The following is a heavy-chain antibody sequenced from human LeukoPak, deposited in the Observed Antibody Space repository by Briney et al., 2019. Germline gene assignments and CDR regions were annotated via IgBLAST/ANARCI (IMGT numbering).Heavy chain of an antibody. CDR3: AKRTTLGMGLGHHFDY. CDR2: ISGSGGST. CDR1: GFTFSSYA. D-gene: IGHD1-7*01. V-gene: IGHV3-23*01. Sequence: PGGSLRLSCAASGFTFSSYAMSWVRQAPGKGLEWVSAISGSGGSTYYADSVKGRFTISRDNSKNTLYLQMNSLRAEDTAVYYCAKRTTLGMGLGHHFDYWGQGTLVTVSS. J-gene: IGHJ4*02.